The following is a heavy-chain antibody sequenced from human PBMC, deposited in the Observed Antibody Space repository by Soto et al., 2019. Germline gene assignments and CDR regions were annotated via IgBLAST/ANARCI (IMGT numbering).Heavy chain of an antibody. J-gene: IGHJ5*02. D-gene: IGHD3-3*01. CDR1: GYTFTGYY. CDR2: INPNSGGT. Sequence: ASVKVSCKASGYTFTGYYMHWVRQAPGQGLEWMGWINPNSGGTNYTQKFQGWVTMTRETSISTAYMELRRLRSDDTAVYYCARGSYDFWSRSSPHNWFDPWGQGTLVTVP. CDR3: ARGSYDFWSRSSPHNWFDP. V-gene: IGHV1-2*04.